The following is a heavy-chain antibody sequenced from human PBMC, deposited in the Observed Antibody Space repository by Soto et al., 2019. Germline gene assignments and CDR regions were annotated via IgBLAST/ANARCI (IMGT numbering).Heavy chain of an antibody. D-gene: IGHD3-22*01. CDR3: ARDPHYYDNVNYVEY. Sequence: SETLSLTCAVSGYSINSGYFWGWIRQPPGKGLEWIGSVFHSGTTYYNPSLKSRVTISVDTSKNQFSLSLTSVAAADTATYYCARDPHYYDNVNYVEYWGPGILVTVSS. J-gene: IGHJ4*02. V-gene: IGHV4-38-2*01. CDR1: GYSINSGYF. CDR2: VFHSGTT.